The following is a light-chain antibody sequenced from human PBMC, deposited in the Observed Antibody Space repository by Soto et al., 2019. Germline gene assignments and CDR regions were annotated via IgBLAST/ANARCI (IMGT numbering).Light chain of an antibody. CDR3: QQYGSSGT. J-gene: IGKJ1*01. CDR2: GAS. Sequence: DIVMTQSPDSLAVSLGERATINCKSSQIVLYSSNNKNYLAWYQQKPGQAPRLLIYGASNRATGIPDRFSGSGSGTDFTLTISRLEPEDFAVYYCQQYGSSGTFGQGTTVDIK. V-gene: IGKV4-1*01. CDR1: QIVLYSSNNKNY.